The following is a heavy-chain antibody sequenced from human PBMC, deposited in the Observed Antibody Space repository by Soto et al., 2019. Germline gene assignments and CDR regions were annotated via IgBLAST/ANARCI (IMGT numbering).Heavy chain of an antibody. J-gene: IGHJ4*02. CDR1: GGSISSYY. CDR2: IFYSGST. V-gene: IGHV4-59*01. D-gene: IGHD3-22*01. CDR3: ARSSGWSSFDY. Sequence: TSETLSLTCTVSGGSISSYYWSWIRQSPGKGLEWIAYIFYSGSTNYNPSLKGRLTISVDTSKNQFSLKLSSVTAADTAVYYCARSSGWSSFDYWGQGTLVTVSS.